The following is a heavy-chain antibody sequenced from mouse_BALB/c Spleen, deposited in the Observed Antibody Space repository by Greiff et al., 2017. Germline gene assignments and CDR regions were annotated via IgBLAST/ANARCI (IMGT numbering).Heavy chain of an antibody. Sequence: DVMLVESGGGLVKLGGSLKLSCAASGFTFSSFGMHWVRQAPGKGLEWVAFISSGSSTNYYAATVKGRFTISRDNPKKTLFLQMPSLRSEDTAMYYCASSNWYVGDYWGQGTTLTVSS. CDR3: ASSNWYVGDY. CDR1: GFTFSSFG. V-gene: IGHV5-17*02. D-gene: IGHD4-1*02. J-gene: IGHJ2*01. CDR2: ISSGSSTN.